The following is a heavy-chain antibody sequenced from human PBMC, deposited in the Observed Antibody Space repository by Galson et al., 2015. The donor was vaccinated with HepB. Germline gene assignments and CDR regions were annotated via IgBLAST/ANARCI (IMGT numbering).Heavy chain of an antibody. CDR2: IIPIFGTA. CDR3: ARVGSSSSMVYYHYGMDV. D-gene: IGHD6-6*01. CDR1: GGTFSSYA. Sequence: SVKVSCKASGGTFSSYAISWVRQAPGQGLEWMGGIIPIFGTANYAQKFKGRVTITADESTSTAYMELSSLRSEDTAVYYCARVGSSSSMVYYHYGMDVWGQGATVTVSS. V-gene: IGHV1-69*13. J-gene: IGHJ6*02.